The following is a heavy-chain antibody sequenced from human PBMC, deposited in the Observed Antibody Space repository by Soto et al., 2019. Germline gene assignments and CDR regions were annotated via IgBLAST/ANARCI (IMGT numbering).Heavy chain of an antibody. CDR2: NYHSGST. CDR1: GDSISSSNW. V-gene: IGHV4-4*02. J-gene: IGHJ6*02. D-gene: IGHD2-15*01. Sequence: SETLSLTCAVSGDSISSSNWWSWVRQPPGKGLGWIGENYHSGSTNYSPYLKSRVTISVDKSKSQFSLKLSSVTVADTAVYYCARWVAGYYYGMDVWGQGTTVSVSS. CDR3: ARWVAGYYYGMDV.